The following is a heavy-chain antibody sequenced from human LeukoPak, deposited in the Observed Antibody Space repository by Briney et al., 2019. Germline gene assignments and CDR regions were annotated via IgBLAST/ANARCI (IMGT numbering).Heavy chain of an antibody. J-gene: IGHJ4*02. CDR2: IYMSGST. D-gene: IGHD2-2*01. CDR3: ARKYCSSTRCYDYFDY. CDR1: GGSISSYY. V-gene: IGHV4-4*09. Sequence: SETLSLTCTVSGGSISSYYWSWIRQPPGKGLEWIGNIYMSGSTNYNPSLKSRVTISVDTSKNQFSLKLSSVTAADTAVYYCARKYCSSTRCYDYFDYWGQGTLVTVSS.